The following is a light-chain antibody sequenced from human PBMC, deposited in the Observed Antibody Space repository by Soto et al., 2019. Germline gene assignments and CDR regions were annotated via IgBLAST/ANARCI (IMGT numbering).Light chain of an antibody. CDR3: ASCDDSWNGYV. J-gene: IGLJ1*01. CDR1: TSNIGSNT. Sequence: QSVLTQPPSASGTPGQRVTISCSGSTSNIGSNTVDWYQQLPGTAPKLLIYNSNQRPSGVPNRFSGSKSGTSASLAISGLQSEDEADYFCASCDDSWNGYVFGTGTKLTVL. V-gene: IGLV1-44*01. CDR2: NSN.